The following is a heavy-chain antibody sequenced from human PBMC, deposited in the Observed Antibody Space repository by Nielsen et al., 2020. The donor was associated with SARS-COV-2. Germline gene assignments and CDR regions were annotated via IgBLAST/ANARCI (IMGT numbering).Heavy chain of an antibody. CDR1: GFTFSAYA. CDR2: ISGTGAST. D-gene: IGHD2-21*01. J-gene: IGHJ3*01. CDR3: AKDPTNFSYWAFDV. Sequence: GESLKISCAVSGFTFSAYAMSWVRQAPGKGLEWVSSISGTGASTYYTDSVKGRFTISRDNSKNTLYLQMNSLRAEDTALYFCAKDPTNFSYWAFDVWDQGTMVTV. V-gene: IGHV3-23*01.